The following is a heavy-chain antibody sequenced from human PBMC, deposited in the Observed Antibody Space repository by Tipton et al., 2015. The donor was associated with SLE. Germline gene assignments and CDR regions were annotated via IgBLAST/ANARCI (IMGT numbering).Heavy chain of an antibody. CDR3: ARGGYSGYDLAAFDI. V-gene: IGHV4-31*03. CDR1: GGSISSGGYY. D-gene: IGHD5-12*01. J-gene: IGHJ3*02. CDR2: IYYSGST. Sequence: TLSLTCTVSGGSISSGGYYWSWIRQHPGEGLEGVGDIYYSGSTYYNPSLKSRVTISVDTSKNQFSLKLSSVTAADTAVYYCARGGYSGYDLAAFDIWGQGTMVTVSS.